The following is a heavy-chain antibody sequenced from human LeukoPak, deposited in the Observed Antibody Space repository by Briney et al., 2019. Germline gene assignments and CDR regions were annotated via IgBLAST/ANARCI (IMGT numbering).Heavy chain of an antibody. CDR3: ARGGVCELLDY. V-gene: IGHV4-59*01. J-gene: IGHJ4*02. Sequence: RLSETLSLTCTVSGGSISNYYWSWIRQPPGKGLEWIGNIYYSGSTNYNPSLKSRVTLSLDTSKNQFSLKLSSVTAADTAVYYCARGGVCELLDYWGQGTLVTVSS. CDR1: GGSISNYY. CDR2: IYYSGST. D-gene: IGHD1-26*01.